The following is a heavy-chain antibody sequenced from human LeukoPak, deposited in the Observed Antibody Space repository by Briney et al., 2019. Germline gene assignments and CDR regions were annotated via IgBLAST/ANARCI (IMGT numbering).Heavy chain of an antibody. D-gene: IGHD3-10*01. V-gene: IGHV4-34*01. CDR1: GGSFSGYY. Sequence: SETLSLTCAVYGGSFSGYYWSWIRQPPGKGLEWIGEINHSGSTNYNPSLKSRVTISVDTSKNQFSLKLSSVTAADTAVYFCARQNYGSAPLRYWGQGTLVTVSS. CDR3: ARQNYGSAPLRY. CDR2: INHSGST. J-gene: IGHJ4*02.